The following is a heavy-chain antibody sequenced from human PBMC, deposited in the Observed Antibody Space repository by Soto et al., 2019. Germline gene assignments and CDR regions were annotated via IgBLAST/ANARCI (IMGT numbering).Heavy chain of an antibody. V-gene: IGHV1-69*01. CDR2: IVPLPGTT. Sequence: QVQLVQSGAAVRKPGSSVKVSCKASGGTFTKYAITWVRQAPRQGLEWMGGIVPLPGTTNYAQKFLGRVTISADESTSTAYLELSSLRSEDTAVYYCASGVGGLVGSSGWPDYDFEVWGQGTMVIVSS. CDR1: GGTFTKYA. J-gene: IGHJ3*01. CDR3: ASGVGGLVGSSGWPDYDFEV. D-gene: IGHD6-19*01.